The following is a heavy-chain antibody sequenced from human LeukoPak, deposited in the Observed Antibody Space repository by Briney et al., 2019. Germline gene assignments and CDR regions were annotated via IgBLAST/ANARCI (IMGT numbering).Heavy chain of an antibody. Sequence: ASVKVSCKASGYTFTSYAMHWVRQAPGQRLEWMGWINAGNGNTKYSQKFQGRVTITRDTSASTAYMELSSLRSEDTAVYYCARESNYGDYGGPFFDYWGQGTLVTVSS. CDR2: INAGNGNT. CDR1: GYTFTSYA. CDR3: ARESNYGDYGGPFFDY. J-gene: IGHJ4*02. V-gene: IGHV1-3*01. D-gene: IGHD4-17*01.